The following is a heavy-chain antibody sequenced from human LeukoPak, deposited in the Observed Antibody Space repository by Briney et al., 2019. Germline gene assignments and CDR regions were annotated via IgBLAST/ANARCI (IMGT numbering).Heavy chain of an antibody. V-gene: IGHV1-18*01. J-gene: IGHJ4*02. CDR3: ARSGSRLEWFGQTMGYCDN. D-gene: IGHD3-10*01. CDR1: GYTFTSYG. CDR2: ISAYNGNT. Sequence: ASVKVSCKASGYTFTSYGISWVRQAPGQGLEWMGWISAYNGNTNYAQNLQDRVTMTTDTSASTAYVELRSLRSDDTAVYYCARSGSRLEWFGQTMGYCDNWGQGTLVTVSS.